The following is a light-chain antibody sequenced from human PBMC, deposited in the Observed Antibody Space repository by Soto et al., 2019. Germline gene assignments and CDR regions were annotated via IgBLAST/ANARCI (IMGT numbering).Light chain of an antibody. J-gene: IGLJ1*01. CDR1: SSDVGGYNY. CDR2: DVS. V-gene: IGLV2-14*01. CDR3: SSYTSSSTPVYV. Sequence: QSVLTQPRSVSGSPGQSVTISCTGTSSDVGGYNYVSWYQQHPGKAPKLMIYDVSNRPSGVSNRFSGSKSGNTASLTISGLQAEDEADYYCSSYTSSSTPVYVFGTGTKLTVL.